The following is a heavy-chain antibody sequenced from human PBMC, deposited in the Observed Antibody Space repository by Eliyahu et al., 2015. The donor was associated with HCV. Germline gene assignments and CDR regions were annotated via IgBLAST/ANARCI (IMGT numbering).Heavy chain of an antibody. CDR1: GFSLSNARMG. D-gene: IGHD3-22*01. Sequence: QVTLKESGPVLVKPTETLTLTCTVSGFSLSNARMGVSWIRQPPGKAREWLAHIFSNDEKSYSTSLKSRLTISKDTSKSQVVLTMTNMDPVDTATYYCARTSVDAGGYDVDYWGQGTLVTVSS. CDR3: ARTSVDAGGYDVDY. V-gene: IGHV2-26*01. CDR2: IFSNDEK. J-gene: IGHJ4*02.